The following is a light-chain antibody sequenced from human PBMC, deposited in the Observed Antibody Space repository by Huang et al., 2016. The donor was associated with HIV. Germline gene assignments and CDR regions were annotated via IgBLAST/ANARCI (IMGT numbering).Light chain of an antibody. CDR2: GAY. J-gene: IGKJ2*01. CDR1: QSVSSSY. V-gene: IGKV3-20*01. CDR3: QQYGSSPYT. Sequence: EIVLTQFPGTLSLSPGERATVSCGASQSVSSSYLAWYQQKPGQAPTLLIYGAYNRATDIPDRVSGSGSGTDFTLTISRLEPEDFAVYYCQQYGSSPYTFGQGTKLEIK.